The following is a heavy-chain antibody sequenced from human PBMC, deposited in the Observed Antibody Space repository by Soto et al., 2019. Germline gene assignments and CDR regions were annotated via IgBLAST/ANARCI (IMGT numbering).Heavy chain of an antibody. CDR1: GFTLSNYA. CDR2: ISYDGSTQ. D-gene: IGHD3-22*01. J-gene: IGHJ4*02. CDR3: ARDRVSGYYYDYFFDY. V-gene: IGHV3-30-3*01. Sequence: GGSLRLSCAASGFTLSNYAMHWVRQAPGKGLEWVAVISYDGSTQYYADSVKGRFTISRDNSKNTLYLQMNSLRAEDTAVYYCARDRVSGYYYDYFFDYSGQGPLVTVSS.